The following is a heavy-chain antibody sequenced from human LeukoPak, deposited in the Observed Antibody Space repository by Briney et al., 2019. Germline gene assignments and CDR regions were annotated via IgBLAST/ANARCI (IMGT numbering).Heavy chain of an antibody. CDR2: IYYSGST. CDR1: GGSISSSSYY. D-gene: IGHD5-18*01. J-gene: IGHJ4*02. CDR3: ARAPKQLWFF. V-gene: IGHV4-39*07. Sequence: TSETLSLTCTVSGGSISSSSYYWGWIRQPPGKGLEWIGSIYYSGSTYYNPSLKSRVTISVDTSKNQFSLKLSSVTAADTAVYYCARAPKQLWFFGGQGTLVTVSS.